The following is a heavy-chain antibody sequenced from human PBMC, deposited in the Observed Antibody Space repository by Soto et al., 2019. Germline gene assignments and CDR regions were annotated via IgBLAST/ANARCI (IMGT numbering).Heavy chain of an antibody. CDR2: IYYSGST. CDR1: GGSISSSSYY. J-gene: IGHJ6*02. V-gene: IGHV4-39*01. Sequence: SETLSLTCTVSGGSISSSSYYWGWIRQPPGKGLEWIGSIYYSGSTYYNPSLKSRVTISVDTSKNQFSLKLSSVTAADTAVYYCARSDSSSWYIHGMDVWGQGTTVTVSS. D-gene: IGHD6-13*01. CDR3: ARSDSSSWYIHGMDV.